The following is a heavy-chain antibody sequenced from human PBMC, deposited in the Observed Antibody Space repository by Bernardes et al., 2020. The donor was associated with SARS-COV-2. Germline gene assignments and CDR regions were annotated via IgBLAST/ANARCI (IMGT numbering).Heavy chain of an antibody. D-gene: IGHD3-3*01. CDR3: VRGYYDGPFDN. CDR2: IKRNGGSA. J-gene: IGHJ4*02. V-gene: IGHV3-20*01. Sequence: GGSLRLSCGASGFKFDDYGMSWVRQSPGKGLEWVSGIKRNGGSAGYADFVQGRFTISRDNAKNSLYLQMNSLRAEDTALYHCVRGYYDGPFDNWGQGTRVTVAS. CDR1: GFKFDDYG.